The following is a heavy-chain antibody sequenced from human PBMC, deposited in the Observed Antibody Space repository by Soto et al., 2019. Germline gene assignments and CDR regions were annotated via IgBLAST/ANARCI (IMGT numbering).Heavy chain of an antibody. Sequence: GGSLRLSCAASGFTFSSYWMHWVRQAPGKGLVWVSRINSDGSSTSYADSVKGRFTISRDNAKNTLYLQMNSLRAEDTAVYYCARNYYDSSGYLDYWGQGTLVTVSS. CDR1: GFTFSSYW. D-gene: IGHD3-22*01. CDR2: INSDGSST. CDR3: ARNYYDSSGYLDY. J-gene: IGHJ4*02. V-gene: IGHV3-74*01.